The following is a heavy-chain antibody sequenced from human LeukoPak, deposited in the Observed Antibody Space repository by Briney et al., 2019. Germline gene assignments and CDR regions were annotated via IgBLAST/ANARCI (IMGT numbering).Heavy chain of an antibody. Sequence: PGGSLRLSCAASGFTFSSYTMNWVRQAPGKGLEWVSYISSSTSPIYYADSVKGRFTISRDNAKNSLYLQMNSLSAEDTAVYYCARSPTTTHLDYWGQGTLVTVSS. CDR2: ISSSTSPI. CDR1: GFTFSSYT. D-gene: IGHD4-11*01. J-gene: IGHJ4*02. V-gene: IGHV3-48*01. CDR3: ARSPTTTHLDY.